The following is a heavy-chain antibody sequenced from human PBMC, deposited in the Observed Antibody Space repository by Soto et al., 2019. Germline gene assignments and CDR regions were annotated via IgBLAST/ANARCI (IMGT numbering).Heavy chain of an antibody. J-gene: IGHJ5*02. D-gene: IGHD3-3*01. CDR3: ARGGGTIFGVVTNWFDP. CDR2: MNPNSGNT. V-gene: IGHV1-8*01. Sequence: ASVKVSCKASGYTFTSYDINWVRQATGQGLEWMGWMNPNSGNTGYAQKFQGRVTMTRNTSISTAYMELSSLRSEDTAVYYCARGGGTIFGVVTNWFDPWGPGTLVTVSS. CDR1: GYTFTSYD.